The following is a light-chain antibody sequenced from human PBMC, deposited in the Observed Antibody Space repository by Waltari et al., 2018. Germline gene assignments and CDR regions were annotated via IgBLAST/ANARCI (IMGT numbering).Light chain of an antibody. CDR2: DVS. V-gene: IGLV2-14*03. CDR1: SSDVGGSNF. CDR3: SSHTSSSTVV. J-gene: IGLJ2*01. Sequence: QSALTQPASVSGSPGQSITISCTGTSSDVGGSNFVSWYQHHPGKAPKLMIYDVSNPSSVVSHRFAGSNSGNTASLTISGLQAEDESDYYCSSHTSSSTVVFGGGTKLTVL.